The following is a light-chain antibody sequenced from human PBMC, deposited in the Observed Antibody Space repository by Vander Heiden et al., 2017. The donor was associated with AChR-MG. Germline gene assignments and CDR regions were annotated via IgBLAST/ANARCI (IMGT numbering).Light chain of an antibody. V-gene: IGLV2-23*01. J-gene: IGLJ2*01. CDR2: EGS. Sequence: QSALSQPPPVSESPGQSITISCTGTSSDVGSYDLVSWYQQHPGKAPKLMIYEGSRRPSGVSHRFSGSKSGNTASLTISGLRAEDEADYYCCSYAGSSTYVFGGGTKLTVL. CDR1: SSDVGSYDL. CDR3: CSYAGSSTYV.